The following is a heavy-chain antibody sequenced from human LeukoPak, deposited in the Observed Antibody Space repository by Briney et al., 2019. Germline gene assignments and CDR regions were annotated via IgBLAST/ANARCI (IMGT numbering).Heavy chain of an antibody. D-gene: IGHD3-16*01. CDR3: AKDYAVGSIDY. CDR1: GFTFSSHS. J-gene: IGHJ4*02. Sequence: GGSLRLSCAASGFTFSSHSMHWVRQAPGKGLEWVAAMSSDGSLKFYADSVRGRFTISRDNSKNTVSLQMESLRAEDTALYYCAKDYAVGSIDYWGQGTLVTVSS. V-gene: IGHV3-30*04. CDR2: MSSDGSLK.